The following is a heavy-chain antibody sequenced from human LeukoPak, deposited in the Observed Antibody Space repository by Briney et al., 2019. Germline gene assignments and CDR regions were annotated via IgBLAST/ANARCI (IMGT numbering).Heavy chain of an antibody. V-gene: IGHV4-30-4*01. D-gene: IGHD3-22*01. Sequence: HILCLGCTVEDGCVGNGGCYRSWIRQSPRKGLEWIGYMYYSGSTYYNPSLKSRVTISVDTSKNQFSLKLSSVTAADTAVYYCARPYYYDSRIDPWGQGTLVTVSS. CDR1: DGCVGNGGCY. CDR3: ARPYYYDSRIDP. CDR2: MYYSGST. J-gene: IGHJ5*02.